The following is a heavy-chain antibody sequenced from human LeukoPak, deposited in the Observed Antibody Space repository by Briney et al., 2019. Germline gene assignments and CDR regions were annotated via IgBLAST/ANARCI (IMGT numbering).Heavy chain of an antibody. Sequence: GGSLRLSCAASGFTFTSYAMSWVRQAPGKGLEWVSSISGSGGGTFYADSVKGRFTISRDNSKNTLYLQMNSLRVEDTAVYYCAKAPRFGDHATEYYYYYMHVWGKGTTVTVSS. CDR2: ISGSGGGT. V-gene: IGHV3-23*01. D-gene: IGHD3-16*01. J-gene: IGHJ6*03. CDR1: GFTFTSYA. CDR3: AKAPRFGDHATEYYYYYMHV.